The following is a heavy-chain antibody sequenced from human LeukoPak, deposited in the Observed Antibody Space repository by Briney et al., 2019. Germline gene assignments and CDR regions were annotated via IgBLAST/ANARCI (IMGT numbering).Heavy chain of an antibody. Sequence: PGGSLRLSCAASGFTFSSYAMSWVRQAPGKGLEWVSAISGSGGSTYYADSVKGRFTISRDNSKNTLYLQMNSLRAEDTAVYYCAKNPETPVGATWGLKRLDAFDIWGQGTMVTVSS. CDR1: GFTFSSYA. J-gene: IGHJ3*02. CDR2: ISGSGGST. V-gene: IGHV3-23*01. D-gene: IGHD1-26*01. CDR3: AKNPETPVGATWGLKRLDAFDI.